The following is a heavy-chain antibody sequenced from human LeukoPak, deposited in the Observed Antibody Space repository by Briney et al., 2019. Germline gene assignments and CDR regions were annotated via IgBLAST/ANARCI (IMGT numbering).Heavy chain of an antibody. J-gene: IGHJ4*02. V-gene: IGHV4-61*01. Sequence: SETLSLTCAVSGVYVNRGTFFWTWIRKPPGKGLEWIGYISNSGSTNYHPSLKSRVTISSDTSKTQFTLKLTSVTAADTAVYYCARSPSGYRFDSWGQGTLVTVSS. CDR2: ISNSGST. CDR3: ARSPSGYRFDS. D-gene: IGHD3-22*01. CDR1: GVYVNRGTFF.